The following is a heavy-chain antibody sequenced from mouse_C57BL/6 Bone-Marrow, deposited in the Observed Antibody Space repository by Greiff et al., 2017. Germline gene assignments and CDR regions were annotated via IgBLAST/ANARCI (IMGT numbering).Heavy chain of an antibody. V-gene: IGHV1-69*01. CDR2: IDPSDSYT. CDR3: ARSEGYDVAY. D-gene: IGHD2-2*01. CDR1: GYTFTSYW. Sequence: VQLQQPGAELVMPGASVKLSCKASGYTFTSYWMHWVKQRPGQGLEWIGEIDPSDSYTNYNQKFKGKSTLTVDKSSSTAYMQLSSLTSEDSAVYYWARSEGYDVAYWGQGTLVTVSA. J-gene: IGHJ3*01.